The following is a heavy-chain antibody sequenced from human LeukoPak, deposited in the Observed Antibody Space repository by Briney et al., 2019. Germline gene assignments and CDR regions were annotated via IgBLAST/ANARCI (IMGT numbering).Heavy chain of an antibody. CDR3: ARAGYLKGFDY. V-gene: IGHV3-72*01. J-gene: IGHJ4*02. CDR1: GFTLSDRY. CDR2: SRNRDASYTT. Sequence: GGALRLSCVVSGFTLSDRYMDWVRQAPGKGLEWVGRSRNRDASYTTEYAASVRGRFTISRDDLKKTLYLQMNSLKIEDTAVYYCARAGYLKGFDYWGQGSQVTVSS. D-gene: IGHD2-15*01.